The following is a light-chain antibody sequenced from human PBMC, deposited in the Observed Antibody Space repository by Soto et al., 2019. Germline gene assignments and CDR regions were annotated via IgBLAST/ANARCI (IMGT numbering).Light chain of an antibody. CDR3: MQALQTPRT. CDR2: LGS. CDR1: QSLLYSNGNNY. J-gene: IGKJ1*01. Sequence: DIVMTQSPLSLPVSPGEPASISCRSSQSLLYSNGNNYLDWYLQKPGQSPQLLIYLGSSRASGVPDRFSASGSGTDFTLKISRVEAEDVGVYYCMQALQTPRTFGQGTRVEIK. V-gene: IGKV2-28*01.